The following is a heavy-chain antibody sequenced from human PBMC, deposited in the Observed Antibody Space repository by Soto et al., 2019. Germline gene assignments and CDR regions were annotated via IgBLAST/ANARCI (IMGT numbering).Heavy chain of an antibody. J-gene: IGHJ6*03. CDR2: IYYSGST. Sequence: QVQLQESGPGLVKPSQTLSLTCTVSGGSISSGGYYWSWIRQHPGKGLEWFGYIYYSGSTYYNPSLKSRVTISVDTSKNQFSLKLSSVTAADTAVYYCARGEGLGSSSSVWYYYYMDVWGKGTTVTVSS. V-gene: IGHV4-31*03. CDR1: GGSISSGGYY. CDR3: ARGEGLGSSSSVWYYYYMDV. D-gene: IGHD6-6*01.